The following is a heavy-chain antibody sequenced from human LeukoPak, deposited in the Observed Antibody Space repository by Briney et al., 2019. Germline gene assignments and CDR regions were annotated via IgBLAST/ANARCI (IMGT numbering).Heavy chain of an antibody. Sequence: GASVKVSCKASGYTFTGYYIHWVRQAPGQGLEWMGWLNPHTGGTNYAQKFQGRVTMTRDTSISTAYMELSRLRSDDTALYYCARASDIVATWALPVIDSWGQGTLVTVSS. CDR1: GYTFTGYY. J-gene: IGHJ4*02. CDR3: ARASDIVATWALPVIDS. CDR2: LNPHTGGT. D-gene: IGHD5-12*01. V-gene: IGHV1-2*02.